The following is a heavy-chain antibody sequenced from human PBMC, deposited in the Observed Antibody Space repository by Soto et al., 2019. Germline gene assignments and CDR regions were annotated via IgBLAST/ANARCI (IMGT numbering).Heavy chain of an antibody. CDR3: ARITTGTLDY. CDR1: GGSISSGGYY. Sequence: PWETLSLTCTVSGGSISSGGYYWSWIRQHPGKGLEWIGYIYYSGSTYYNPSLKSRVTISVDTSKNQFSLKLSSVTAADTAVYYCARITTGTLDYWGQGTLVTVSS. V-gene: IGHV4-31*03. J-gene: IGHJ4*02. D-gene: IGHD1-1*01. CDR2: IYYSGST.